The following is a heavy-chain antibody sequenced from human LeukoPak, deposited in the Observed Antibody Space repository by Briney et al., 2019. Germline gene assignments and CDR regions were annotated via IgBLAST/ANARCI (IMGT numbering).Heavy chain of an antibody. V-gene: IGHV3-33*08. CDR2: IWYDGSNK. J-gene: IGHJ4*02. CDR3: AREYSSSSGGDY. D-gene: IGHD6-6*01. Sequence: PGGSLRLSCAASGFTFSSYWMSWVRQAPGKGLEWVAIIWYDGSNKYYADSVKGRFTISRDNSKNTLYLQMNSLRAGDTAVYYCAREYSSSSGGDYWGQGTLVTVSS. CDR1: GFTFSSYW.